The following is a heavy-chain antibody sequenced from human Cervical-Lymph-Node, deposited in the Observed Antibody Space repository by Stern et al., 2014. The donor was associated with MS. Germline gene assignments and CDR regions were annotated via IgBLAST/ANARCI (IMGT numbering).Heavy chain of an antibody. CDR1: GFTLSTYW. CDR2: INSGGSST. V-gene: IGHV3-74*01. Sequence: EVQLVESGGGLLQPGGSLRLSCGASGFTLSTYWMHWVRQGPGKGLVWVSRINSGGSSTSSTDSVRGRFIISRDNAKNTVYLQMTSLRAEDTAVYYCARSSGASGDALDVWGQGTTVTVSS. J-gene: IGHJ6*02. D-gene: IGHD2-15*01. CDR3: ARSSGASGDALDV.